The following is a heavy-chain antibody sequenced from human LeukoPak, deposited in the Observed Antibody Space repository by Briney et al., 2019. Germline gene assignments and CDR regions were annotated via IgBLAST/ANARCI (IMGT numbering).Heavy chain of an antibody. CDR1: GYTVTSYG. V-gene: IGHV1-18*01. J-gene: IGHJ1*01. CDR2: SSAYTGNT. D-gene: IGHD1-14*01. CDR3: ATGAPSSSPPTYSRPGDLQH. Sequence: ASVKVSCKASGYTVTSYGISWVRQAPGQGLEWMGWSSAYTGNTNYAQKLQGRVTMTEDTSTDTAYMDLSRLRPEDALVYYCATGAPSSSPPTYSRPGDLQHWGKGTLVPVSS.